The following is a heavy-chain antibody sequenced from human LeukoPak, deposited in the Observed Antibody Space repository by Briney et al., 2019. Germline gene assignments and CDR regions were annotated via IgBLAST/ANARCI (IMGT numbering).Heavy chain of an antibody. CDR3: GKGLNRGYSGIGDH. D-gene: IGHD5-12*01. Sequence: PGGSLRLSCAPSGFTFSNYAMSWVRQAPGKGLEWVSSMSGSGVYTYYADSVRGRFTISRDNSENKLCLQANSLRAEDTAVYYCGKGLNRGYSGIGDHWGQGTLVTVSS. CDR1: GFTFSNYA. J-gene: IGHJ4*02. CDR2: MSGSGVYT. V-gene: IGHV3-23*01.